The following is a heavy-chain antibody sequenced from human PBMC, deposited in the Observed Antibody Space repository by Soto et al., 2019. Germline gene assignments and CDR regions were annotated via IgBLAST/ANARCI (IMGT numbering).Heavy chain of an antibody. V-gene: IGHV4-39*01. Sequence: PSETLSLTCIVSGGSISSSNYYWGWIRQPPGKGLEWIGNLYYSGSTYYNPSLMSRVTISIDTSKNQFSLRLTSVTAADTAVYYCARPAGYSYGSNWFDPWGQGTLVTVSS. J-gene: IGHJ5*02. CDR1: GGSISSSNYY. CDR3: ARPAGYSYGSNWFDP. CDR2: LYYSGST. D-gene: IGHD5-18*01.